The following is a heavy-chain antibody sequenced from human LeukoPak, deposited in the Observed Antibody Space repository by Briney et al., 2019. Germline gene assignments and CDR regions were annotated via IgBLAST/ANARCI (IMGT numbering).Heavy chain of an antibody. CDR3: VSFYETY. V-gene: IGHV3-74*01. CDR1: GNYW. J-gene: IGHJ4*02. Sequence: GGSLRLSCAASGNYWMHWVRQAPGKGLVWVSHINGDGSWTTYADSVKGRFTISKDNAKNTVYLQMNNLRAEDMAVYYCVSFYETYWGRGTLVTVSS. D-gene: IGHD2-2*01. CDR2: INGDGSWT.